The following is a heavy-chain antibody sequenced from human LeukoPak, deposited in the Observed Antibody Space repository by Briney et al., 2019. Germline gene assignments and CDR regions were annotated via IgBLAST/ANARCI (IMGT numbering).Heavy chain of an antibody. Sequence: GGSLRLSCAASGFTFSSYEMSWVRQAPGKGLEWVSYISSSSSTIYYADSVKGRFTISRDNAKTSLYLQMNSLRAEDTAVYYCARGYSIFDYWAQGTLVTVS. CDR1: GFTFSSYE. J-gene: IGHJ4*02. V-gene: IGHV3-48*03. D-gene: IGHD6-13*01. CDR3: ARGYSIFDY. CDR2: ISSSSSTI.